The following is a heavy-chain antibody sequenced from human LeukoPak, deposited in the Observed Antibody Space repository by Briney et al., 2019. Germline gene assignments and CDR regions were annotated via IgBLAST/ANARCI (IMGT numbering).Heavy chain of an antibody. CDR1: GGSISSSNW. D-gene: IGHD6-19*01. CDR2: INHSGST. J-gene: IGHJ3*02. CDR3: ARGRRYSSGWPGKSSAFDI. V-gene: IGHV4-4*02. Sequence: SETLSLTCTVSGGSISSSNWWGWVRQPPGKGLEWIGEINHSGSTNYNPSLKSRVTISVDTSKNQFSLKLSSVTAADTAVYYCARGRRYSSGWPGKSSAFDIWGQGTMVTVSS.